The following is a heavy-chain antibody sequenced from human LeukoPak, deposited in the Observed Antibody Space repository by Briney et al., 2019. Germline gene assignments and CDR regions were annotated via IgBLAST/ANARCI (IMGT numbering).Heavy chain of an antibody. CDR2: IKQDGSEK. CDR1: GFTFSRYW. V-gene: IGHV3-7*01. Sequence: PGGSLRLSCAASGFTFSRYWMSWVRQAPGKGLEWVANIKQDGSEKYYVDSVKGRFTISRDNAKNSLYLQMNSLRAEDTAVYYCARSAGSSSWYGGYYFDYWGQGTLVTVSS. D-gene: IGHD6-13*01. CDR3: ARSAGSSSWYGGYYFDY. J-gene: IGHJ4*02.